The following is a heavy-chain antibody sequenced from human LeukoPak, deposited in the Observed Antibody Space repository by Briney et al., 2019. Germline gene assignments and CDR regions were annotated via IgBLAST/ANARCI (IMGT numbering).Heavy chain of an antibody. CDR2: IRRDGGIT. Sequence: GGSLRLSCVASGFTFSTYAMSWVRQAPGKGLEWVSTIRRDGGITYYADSVKGRFTISRDNSKNTLYLQMNSLRAEDTPVYYCATTLTADFDYWGQGTLVSVSS. CDR1: GFTFSTYA. V-gene: IGHV3-23*01. D-gene: IGHD4-17*01. J-gene: IGHJ4*02. CDR3: ATTLTADFDY.